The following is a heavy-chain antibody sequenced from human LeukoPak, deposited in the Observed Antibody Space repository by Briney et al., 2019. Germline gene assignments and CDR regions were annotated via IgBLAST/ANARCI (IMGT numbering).Heavy chain of an antibody. CDR2: IYYSGST. CDR3: ARNVGVGRTYYYDSSGYYYDY. V-gene: IGHV4-59*12. CDR1: GGSISSYY. Sequence: PSETLSLTCTVSGGSISSYYWSWIRQPPGKGLEWIGYIYYSGSTNYNPSLKSRVTISVDTSKNQFSLKLSSVTAADTAVYYCARNVGVGRTYYYDSSGYYYDYWGQGTLVTVSS. J-gene: IGHJ4*02. D-gene: IGHD3-22*01.